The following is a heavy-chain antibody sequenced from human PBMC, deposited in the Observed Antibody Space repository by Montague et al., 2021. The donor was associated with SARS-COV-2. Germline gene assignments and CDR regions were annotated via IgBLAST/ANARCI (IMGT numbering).Heavy chain of an antibody. J-gene: IGHJ6*02. D-gene: IGHD3-10*01. CDR1: IGSISSYY. CDR3: VRSVFSESRRKGLWGVSLVGSFSMDV. Sequence: SETLSLTCTVSIGSISSYYWSWIRQPPGKGLEWIGNIYYSGSTNYNPSLKSRVTISVDTSKNQFSLKLSSVTAADTAVYYCVRSVFSESRRKGLWGVSLVGSFSMDVWGQGTTVTVSS. V-gene: IGHV4-59*01. CDR2: IYYSGST.